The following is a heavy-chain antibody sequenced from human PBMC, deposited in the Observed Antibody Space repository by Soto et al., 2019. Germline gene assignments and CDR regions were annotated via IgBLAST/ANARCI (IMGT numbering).Heavy chain of an antibody. V-gene: IGHV4-31*03. D-gene: IGHD2-15*01. CDR2: IYYSGST. J-gene: IGHJ4*02. CDR3: ARVPIYCSGGSCYSFDY. CDR1: SGSISSGGYY. Sequence: SETLSLTCTVSSGSISSGGYYWSWIRQHPGKGLEWIGYIYYSGSTYYNPSLKSRVTISVDTSKNQFSLKLSSVTAADTAAYNCARVPIYCSGGSCYSFDYWGQGTLVTVSS.